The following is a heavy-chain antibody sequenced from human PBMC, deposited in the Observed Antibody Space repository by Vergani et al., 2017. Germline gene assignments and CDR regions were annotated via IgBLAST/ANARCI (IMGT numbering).Heavy chain of an antibody. CDR3: TKGSVYYHDSAGHGYDPYTGFDL. Sequence: EVQLVESGGGLVKPGGSLRLSCAASGFTFSSYTMNWVRQAPGKGLEWVSSLTSSSSSYIYYAESVKGRFTISRDNAKNSLFLEMNSLRFEDTAVYFCTKGSVYYHDSAGHGYDPYTGFDLWGQGTLVTVSS. D-gene: IGHD5-12*01. J-gene: IGHJ3*01. V-gene: IGHV3-21*04. CDR1: GFTFSSYT. CDR2: TSSSSSYI.